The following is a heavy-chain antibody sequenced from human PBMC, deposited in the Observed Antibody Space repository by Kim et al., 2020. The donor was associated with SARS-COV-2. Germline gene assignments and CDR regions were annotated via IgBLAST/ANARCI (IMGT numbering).Heavy chain of an antibody. CDR3: ASHYGGNSGAFDI. J-gene: IGHJ3*02. Sequence: SETLSLTCTVSGGSISSGGYYWSWIRQHPGKGLEWIGYIYYSGSTYYNPSLKSRVTISVDTSKNQFSLKLSSVTAADTAVYYCASHYGGNSGAFDIWGQGTMVTVSS. CDR2: IYYSGST. V-gene: IGHV4-31*03. CDR1: GGSISSGGYY. D-gene: IGHD4-17*01.